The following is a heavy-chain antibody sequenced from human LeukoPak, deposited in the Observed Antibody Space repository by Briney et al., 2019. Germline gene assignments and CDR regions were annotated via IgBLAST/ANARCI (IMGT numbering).Heavy chain of an antibody. CDR3: AGVVCSDVRGYGAAGA. CDR1: EFTFNSYA. Sequence: PGGSMRLSCVASEFTFNSYAMTWVRQAPGKGLEWVSSISANNNMYYADSVKGRFTISRDNAKNSLSLQMNSLRGEDTAIYYCAGVVCSDVRGYGAAGAWRRGTRV. CDR2: ISANNNM. D-gene: IGHD2-15*01. J-gene: IGHJ4*02. V-gene: IGHV3-69-1*02.